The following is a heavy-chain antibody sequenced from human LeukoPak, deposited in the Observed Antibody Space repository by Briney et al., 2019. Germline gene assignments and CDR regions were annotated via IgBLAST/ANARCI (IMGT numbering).Heavy chain of an antibody. CDR3: AARGGATGTTQGDAFDI. J-gene: IGHJ3*02. D-gene: IGHD1-1*01. CDR2: ISAYNGNT. V-gene: IGHV1-18*04. CDR1: GYTVTSYG. Sequence: GASVKVSCKASGYTVTSYGISWVRQAPGQGLEWMGWISAYNGNTNYAQKLQGRVTMTTDTSTSTAYMELRSLRSDDTAVYYCAARGGATGTTQGDAFDIWGQGTTVTVSS.